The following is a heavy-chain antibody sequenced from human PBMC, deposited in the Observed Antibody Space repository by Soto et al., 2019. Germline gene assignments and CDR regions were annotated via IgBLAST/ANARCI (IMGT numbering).Heavy chain of an antibody. CDR1: GYTFTSYG. V-gene: IGHV1-3*01. D-gene: IGHD6-13*01. Sequence: RASVKVSCKASGYTFTSYGIHWVRQAPGQRLEWMGWINAANGDTKYSPKFQGRVTITRDTSASTAYMELSSLRSEDTAVYYCVRRNVPATGIHWFDPWGQGTLVTVSS. CDR2: INAANGDT. J-gene: IGHJ5*02. CDR3: VRRNVPATGIHWFDP.